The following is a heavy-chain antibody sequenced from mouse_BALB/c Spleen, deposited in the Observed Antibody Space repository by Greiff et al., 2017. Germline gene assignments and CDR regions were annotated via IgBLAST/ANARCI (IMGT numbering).Heavy chain of an antibody. J-gene: IGHJ4*01. V-gene: IGHV5-9-4*01. CDR1: GFTFSSYA. D-gene: IGHD3-3*01. CDR2: ISSGGSYT. CDR3: ARRDRYDAMDY. Sequence: EVQVVESGGGLVKPGGSLKLSCAASGFTFSSYAMSWVRQSPEKRLEWVAEISSGGSYTYYPDTVTGRFTISRDNAKNTLYLEMSSLRSEDTAMYYCARRDRYDAMDYWGQGTSVTVSS.